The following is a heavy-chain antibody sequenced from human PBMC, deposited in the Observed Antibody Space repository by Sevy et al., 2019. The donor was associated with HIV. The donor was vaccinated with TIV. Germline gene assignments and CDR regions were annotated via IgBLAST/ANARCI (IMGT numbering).Heavy chain of an antibody. CDR2: IWYDGSNK. J-gene: IGHJ4*02. D-gene: IGHD5-12*01. V-gene: IGHV3-33*06. CDR3: AKDNFSRRRDGYNYLFDY. CDR1: GFTFSSYG. Sequence: GGSLRLSCAASGFTFSSYGMHWVRQAPGKGLEWVAVIWYDGSNKYYADSVKVRFTISRDNSKNTLYLQMNSLRAEDTAVYYCAKDNFSRRRDGYNYLFDYWGQGTLVTVSS.